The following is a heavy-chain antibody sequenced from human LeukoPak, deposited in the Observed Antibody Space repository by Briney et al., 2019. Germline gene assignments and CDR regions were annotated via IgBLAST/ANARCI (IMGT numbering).Heavy chain of an antibody. D-gene: IGHD6-13*01. V-gene: IGHV4-59*01. Sequence: SETLSPTCTGSGGSISSYYWSWIRQPPGKGVKWIGYIYYSGRTNYNPSPKSRVTISVDTSKNQFSLKLSSVTAADTAVYYCARGYSSSWYPAYWGQGTLVTVSS. CDR1: GGSISSYY. CDR2: IYYSGRT. J-gene: IGHJ4*02. CDR3: ARGYSSSWYPAY.